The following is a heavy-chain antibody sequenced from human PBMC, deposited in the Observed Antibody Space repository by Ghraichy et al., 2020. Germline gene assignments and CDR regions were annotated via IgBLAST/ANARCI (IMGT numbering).Heavy chain of an antibody. CDR2: IYSGGST. CDR3: ARASSYYYGSGSYLDY. V-gene: IGHV3-66*02. J-gene: IGHJ4*02. Sequence: GGSLRLSCAASGFTVSSNYMSWVRQAPGKGLEWVSVIYSGGSTYYADSVKGRFTISRDNSKNTLYLQMNSLRAEDTAVYYCARASSYYYGSGSYLDYWGQGTLVTVSS. D-gene: IGHD3-10*01. CDR1: GFTVSSNY.